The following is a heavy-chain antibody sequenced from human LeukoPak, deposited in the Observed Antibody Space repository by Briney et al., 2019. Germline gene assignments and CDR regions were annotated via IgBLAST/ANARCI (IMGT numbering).Heavy chain of an antibody. CDR2: IIPIFGTA. CDR3: AEGSWSGFGPNAFDI. Sequence: SVKVSCKASGGTFSSYAISWVRQAPGQGLEWMGGIIPIFGTANYAQKFQGRVTITADESTSTAYMELSSLRSEDTAAYYCAEGSWSGFGPNAFDIWGQGTMVTVSS. J-gene: IGHJ3*02. V-gene: IGHV1-69*13. CDR1: GGTFSSYA. D-gene: IGHD3-3*01.